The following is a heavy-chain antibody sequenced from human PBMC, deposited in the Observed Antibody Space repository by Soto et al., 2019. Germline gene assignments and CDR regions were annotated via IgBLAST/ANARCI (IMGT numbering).Heavy chain of an antibody. Sequence: DVQLVESGGGLVQPGRSLRLSCAASGFTFDDYAMHWVRQAPGKGLEWVSGISWNSGSIGYADSVKGRFTISRDNAKNSLYLQMNSLRAEDTALYYCAKDTNYEFLVYYFDYWGQGTLVTVSS. J-gene: IGHJ4*02. V-gene: IGHV3-9*01. CDR3: AKDTNYEFLVYYFDY. CDR2: ISWNSGSI. CDR1: GFTFDDYA. D-gene: IGHD3-3*01.